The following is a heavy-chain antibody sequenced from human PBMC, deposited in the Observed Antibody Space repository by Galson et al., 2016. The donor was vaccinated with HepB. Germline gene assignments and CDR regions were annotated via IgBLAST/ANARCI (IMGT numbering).Heavy chain of an antibody. CDR3: ASGVIGGRNY. J-gene: IGHJ4*02. Sequence: SLRLSCAASGFTVSNNQVNWVRQAPGEGLEWVSVIQNDGGTHYADSVKDRFIISRDNSKNTLYLQMNSLRAEDTAVYYCASGVIGGRNYWGQGNLVTVSS. CDR1: GFTVSNNQ. D-gene: IGHD3-16*01. V-gene: IGHV3-53*01. CDR2: IQNDGGT.